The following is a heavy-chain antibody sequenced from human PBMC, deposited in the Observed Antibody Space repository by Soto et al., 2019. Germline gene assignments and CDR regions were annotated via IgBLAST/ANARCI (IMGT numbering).Heavy chain of an antibody. CDR2: IIPILGIA. CDR3: ARDLREGYCSGGSCYSTPPNQGY. D-gene: IGHD2-15*01. J-gene: IGHJ4*02. CDR1: GGTFSSYT. V-gene: IGHV1-69*04. Sequence: SVKVSCKASGGTFSSYTISWVRQAPGQGLEWMGRIIPILGIANYAQKFQGRVTITADKSTSTAYMELSSLRSEDTAVYYCARDLREGYCSGGSCYSTPPNQGYWGQGTLVTVSS.